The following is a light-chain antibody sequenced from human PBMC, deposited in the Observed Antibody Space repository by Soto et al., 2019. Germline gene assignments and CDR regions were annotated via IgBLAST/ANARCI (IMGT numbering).Light chain of an antibody. CDR2: DAS. J-gene: IGKJ1*01. CDR3: QHYNSYSEA. Sequence: DIQMTQSPSSLSVSVGDRVTITCRTSQNINAWLAWYQQRPGQAPKLLIYDASSLESGVPSRFSGSGSGTEFTLTISSLQPDDFATYYCQHYNSYSEAFGQGTKVDIK. CDR1: QNINAW. V-gene: IGKV1-5*01.